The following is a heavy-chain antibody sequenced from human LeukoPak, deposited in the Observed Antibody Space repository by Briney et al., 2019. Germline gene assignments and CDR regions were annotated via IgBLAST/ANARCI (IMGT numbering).Heavy chain of an antibody. Sequence: ASVKVSCQASGYTFTSYYMHWVRQAPGQELEWMGLINPSGGSTSYAQKFQGRVTMTRDTSTSTVYMELSSLRSEDTAVYYCARGEWDHFDYWGQGTLVTVSS. CDR3: ARGEWDHFDY. V-gene: IGHV1-46*01. J-gene: IGHJ4*02. CDR1: GYTFTSYY. CDR2: INPSGGST. D-gene: IGHD1-26*01.